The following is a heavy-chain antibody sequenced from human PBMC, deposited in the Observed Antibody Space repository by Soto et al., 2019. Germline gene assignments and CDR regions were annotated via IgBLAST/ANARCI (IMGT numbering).Heavy chain of an antibody. CDR2: IKQDGSEI. J-gene: IGHJ3*02. Sequence: GGSLRLSCAASGFTFSNYWMTWVRQAPGKGLEWVANIKQDGSEIYYVDSVKGRFTISRDNAKNSLYLQMNSLRAEDSAMYFCARDSGDSSGYYYGSHAFDIWGQGTMVTVSS. V-gene: IGHV3-7*01. CDR1: GFTFSNYW. D-gene: IGHD3-22*01. CDR3: ARDSGDSSGYYYGSHAFDI.